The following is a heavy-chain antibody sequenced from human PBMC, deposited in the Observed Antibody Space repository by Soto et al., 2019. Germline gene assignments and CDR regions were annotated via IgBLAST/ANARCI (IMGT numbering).Heavy chain of an antibody. CDR1: GFNFSSHW. CDR3: ASAYLGRGPMSTVTTAY. D-gene: IGHD4-17*01. CDR2: INQDGSEK. J-gene: IGHJ4*02. Sequence: GGSLRLSCEASGFNFSSHWMSWVRQAPGKGLEWVANINQDGSEKYYVDSVKGRFIISRDNVDDSLYLQMVTLTVDDTAVYYCASAYLGRGPMSTVTTAYWGQGTLVTVSS. V-gene: IGHV3-7*05.